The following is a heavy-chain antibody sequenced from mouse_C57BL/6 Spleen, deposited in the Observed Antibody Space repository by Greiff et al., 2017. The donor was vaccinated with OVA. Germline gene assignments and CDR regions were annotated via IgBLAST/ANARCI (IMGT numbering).Heavy chain of an antibody. D-gene: IGHD2-4*01. CDR2: IRNKANGYTT. J-gene: IGHJ3*01. V-gene: IGHV7-3*01. Sequence: VQLKESGGGLVQPGGSLSLSCAASGFTFTDYYMSWVRQPPGKALEWLGFIRNKANGYTTEYSASVKGRFTISRDNSQSILYLQMNALRAEDSATYYCARSLYEYDAYWRQGTLVTVSA. CDR3: ARSLYEYDAY. CDR1: GFTFTDYY.